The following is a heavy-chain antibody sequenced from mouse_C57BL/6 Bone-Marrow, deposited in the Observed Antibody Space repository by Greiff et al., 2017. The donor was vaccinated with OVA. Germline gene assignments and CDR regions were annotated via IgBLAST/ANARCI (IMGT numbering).Heavy chain of an antibody. CDR3: ATRGYSNYFDY. CDR1: GYTFTDYY. CDR2: INPNNGGT. Sequence: VQLQQSGPELVKPGASVKISCKASGYTFTDYYMNWVKQSHGKSLEWIGDINPNNGGTSYNQKFKGKATLTVDKSSSTAYMELRSLTSEDSAVYYCATRGYSNYFDYWGQGTTLTVSS. V-gene: IGHV1-26*01. D-gene: IGHD2-5*01. J-gene: IGHJ2*01.